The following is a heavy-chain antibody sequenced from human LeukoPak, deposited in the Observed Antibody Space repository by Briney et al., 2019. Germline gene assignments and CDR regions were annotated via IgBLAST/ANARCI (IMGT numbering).Heavy chain of an antibody. CDR1: GYSISGAYY. CDR3: ARNNSNGFDF. D-gene: IGHD6-19*01. Sequence: SDTVSLTCTVSGYSISGAYYWGWIRQPPGKGLEWIGTILQSVSTYYNPSLKSRVTTSVDTSKNQFSLKLSSVTAADTAAYYCARNNSNGFDFWSQGTLDTVSS. CDR2: ILQSVST. V-gene: IGHV4-38-2*02. J-gene: IGHJ4*02.